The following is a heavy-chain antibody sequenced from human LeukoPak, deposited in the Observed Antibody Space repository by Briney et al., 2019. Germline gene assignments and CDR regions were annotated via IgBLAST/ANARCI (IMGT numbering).Heavy chain of an antibody. CDR2: IYYSGST. CDR1: GGSISSGGYY. V-gene: IGHV4-31*03. J-gene: IGHJ4*02. D-gene: IGHD6-19*01. CDR3: ARLGPASSGWPESFDY. Sequence: PSETLSLTCTVSGGSISSGGYYWSWIRQHPGKGLEWIGYIYYSGSTYYNPSLKSRVSISVDTSKNQFSLKLSSVTAADTAVYYCARLGPASSGWPESFDYWGQGTLVTVSS.